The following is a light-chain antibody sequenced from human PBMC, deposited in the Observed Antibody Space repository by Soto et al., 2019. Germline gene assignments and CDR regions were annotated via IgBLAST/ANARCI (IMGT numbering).Light chain of an antibody. V-gene: IGLV2-14*01. CDR3: NSYTSASFDV. J-gene: IGLJ1*01. CDR2: EVT. Sequence: QSVLTQPASVSGSPGQSIAISCTGTSSDVGGYNYVSWHQQHPGKAPKLLIYEVTSRASGVSHRFSGSKSGNTASLTISGLQAEDEAEYYCNSYTSASFDVFGTGTKLTVL. CDR1: SSDVGGYNY.